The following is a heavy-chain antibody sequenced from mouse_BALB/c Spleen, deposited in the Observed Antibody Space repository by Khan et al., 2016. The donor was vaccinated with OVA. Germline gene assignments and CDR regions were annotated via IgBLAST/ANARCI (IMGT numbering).Heavy chain of an antibody. J-gene: IGHJ3*01. CDR3: TRREKYGYDPSWFAY. D-gene: IGHD2-2*01. CDR1: GYTFTSYW. V-gene: IGHV1-61*01. CDR2: IDPSDSET. Sequence: QVQLQQPGAELVRPGASVKLSCKASGYTFTSYWMNWVKQRPGQGLEWIGMIDPSDSETHYNQMFKDKATLTVDKSSSTAYMQLSSLTSEDSAVYYCTRREKYGYDPSWFAYWGQGTLVTGSA.